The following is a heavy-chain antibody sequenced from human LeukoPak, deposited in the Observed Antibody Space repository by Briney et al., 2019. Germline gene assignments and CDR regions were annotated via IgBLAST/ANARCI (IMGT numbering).Heavy chain of an antibody. CDR1: GFTFSSYA. V-gene: IGHV3-23*01. CDR2: ISGSGGST. J-gene: IGHJ5*02. D-gene: IGHD2-8*01. Sequence: RGSLRLSCAASGFTFSSYAMSWVRQAPGKGLEWVSAISGSGGSTYYADSVKGRFTISRDNSKNTLYLQMNSLRAEDTAVYYCAKSPTRVLMVYAADPWGQGTLVTVSS. CDR3: AKSPTRVLMVYAADP.